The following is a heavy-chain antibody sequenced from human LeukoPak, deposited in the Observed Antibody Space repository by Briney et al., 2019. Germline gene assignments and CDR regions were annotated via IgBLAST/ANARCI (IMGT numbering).Heavy chain of an antibody. Sequence: PGGSLRLSCAASGFTFSNAWMTWVRQAPGKGLEWVAVISYDGSKNYYADSVKGRFTISRDNSKNTLYLQLNTLRAEDTAVYYCAKGKDGFNYEDYWGQGTLVTVSS. V-gene: IGHV3-30-3*01. CDR3: AKGKDGFNYEDY. CDR2: ISYDGSKN. J-gene: IGHJ4*02. D-gene: IGHD5-24*01. CDR1: GFTFSNAW.